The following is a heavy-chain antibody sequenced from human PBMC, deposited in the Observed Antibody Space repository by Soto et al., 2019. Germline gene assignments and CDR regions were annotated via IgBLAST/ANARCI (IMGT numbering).Heavy chain of an antibody. D-gene: IGHD3-16*01. CDR1: GGSISSGNYY. V-gene: IGHV4-39*01. Sequence: QLQLQESGPGLVKPSETLSLTCTVSGGSISSGNYYWGWIRQPPGKGLEWIGNIYYSGNTYYNPSLKSRVTISVDTSKNQLSLKLSSVTAADTAVYYCARVWGGLRPPDYWGQGTLVTVSS. CDR3: ARVWGGLRPPDY. CDR2: IYYSGNT. J-gene: IGHJ4*02.